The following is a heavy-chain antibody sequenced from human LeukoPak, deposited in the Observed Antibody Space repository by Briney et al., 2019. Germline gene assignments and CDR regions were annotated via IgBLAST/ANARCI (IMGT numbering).Heavy chain of an antibody. J-gene: IGHJ6*02. V-gene: IGHV1-18*01. CDR1: GYTFSRFG. Sequence: ASVKVSCKASGYTFSRFGISWVQQAPGQGLEWMGWISANNGHTNYAQRLQGRVTMTTNTSTTTAYMEMRSLRSDDTAVYYCARSDPHYYYGVDVWGQGTTVTVSS. CDR2: ISANNGHT. CDR3: ARSDPHYYYGVDV.